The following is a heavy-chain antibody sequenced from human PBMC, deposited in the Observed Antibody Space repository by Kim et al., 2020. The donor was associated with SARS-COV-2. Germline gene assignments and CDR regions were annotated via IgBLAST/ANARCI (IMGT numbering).Heavy chain of an antibody. Sequence: VKGRFTISRDNSKNTLYLQMNGLRADDTAVYFCARGRFCSSTNCYSYMDVWGKGTTVIVSS. CDR3: ARGRFCSSTNCYSYMDV. D-gene: IGHD2-2*01. V-gene: IGHV3-30*07. J-gene: IGHJ6*03.